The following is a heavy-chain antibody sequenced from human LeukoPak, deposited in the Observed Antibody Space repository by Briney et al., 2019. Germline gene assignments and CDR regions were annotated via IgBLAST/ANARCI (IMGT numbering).Heavy chain of an antibody. Sequence: PRGSLTLSCAASGFTFSDYYMSWIRQAPGKGLEWVSYICDSGRTIYYADSVKGRFTISRDNAKNSVYLQMNNLRAEDTAVYYCARDRLGDYDHTGYYDKWGQGTLDTVSS. D-gene: IGHD3-22*01. V-gene: IGHV3-11*01. J-gene: IGHJ4*02. CDR1: GFTFSDYY. CDR3: ARDRLGDYDHTGYYDK. CDR2: ICDSGRTI.